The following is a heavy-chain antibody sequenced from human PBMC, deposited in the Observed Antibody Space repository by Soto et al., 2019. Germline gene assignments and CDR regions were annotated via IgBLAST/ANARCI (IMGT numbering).Heavy chain of an antibody. CDR1: GYSFTSYW. CDR3: AIPNYDFWSGSYYFDY. Sequence: EVQLVQSGAEVKKPGESLKISCKGSGYSFTSYWIGWVRQMPGKGLEWMGIIYPGDSDTRYSPSFQVQVTISADKSISTASLQWSSLKASDTAMYYCAIPNYDFWSGSYYFDYWGQGTVVTVSS. J-gene: IGHJ4*02. V-gene: IGHV5-51*01. D-gene: IGHD3-3*01. CDR2: IYPGDSDT.